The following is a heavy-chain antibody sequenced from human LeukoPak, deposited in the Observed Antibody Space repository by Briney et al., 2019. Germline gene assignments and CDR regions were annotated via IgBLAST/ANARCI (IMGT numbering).Heavy chain of an antibody. CDR2: INHSGST. CDR1: GGSFSGYY. CDR3: ARGMITFGGVMPFWY. Sequence: SETLSLTCAVYGGSFSGYYWSWIRQPPGKGLEWIGEINHSGSTNYNPSLKNRVTISVDTSKNQFSLKLSSVTAADTAVYYCARGMITFGGVMPFWYWGQGTLVTVSS. J-gene: IGHJ4*02. V-gene: IGHV4-34*01. D-gene: IGHD3-16*01.